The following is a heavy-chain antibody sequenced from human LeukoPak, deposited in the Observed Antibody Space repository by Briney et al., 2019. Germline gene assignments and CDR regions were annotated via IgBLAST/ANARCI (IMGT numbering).Heavy chain of an antibody. Sequence: GASLRLSCAASGFTFSSYAMGWVRQAPGKGLEWVSAISGSGGSTYYADSVKGRFTISRDNSKNTLYLQMNSLRAEDTAVYYCAKRVDDYGDYFDYWGQGTLVTVSS. CDR3: AKRVDDYGDYFDY. CDR1: GFTFSSYA. V-gene: IGHV3-23*01. CDR2: ISGSGGST. D-gene: IGHD4-17*01. J-gene: IGHJ4*02.